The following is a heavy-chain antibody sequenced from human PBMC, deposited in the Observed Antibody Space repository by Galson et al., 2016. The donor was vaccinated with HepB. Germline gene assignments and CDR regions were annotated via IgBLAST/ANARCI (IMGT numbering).Heavy chain of an antibody. V-gene: IGHV3-74*01. CDR1: GFTFSSYW. D-gene: IGHD6-13*01. CDR2: INSDGSRT. CDR3: VRRIAATGTYWFDP. J-gene: IGHJ5*02. Sequence: SLRLSCAASGFTFSSYWMHWVRQAPGKGLVWVSRINSDGSRTSYADSVKGRFTISRDNSNNTLYLQMNSLRAEDTAVYYCVRRIAATGTYWFDPWGQGTLVTVSS.